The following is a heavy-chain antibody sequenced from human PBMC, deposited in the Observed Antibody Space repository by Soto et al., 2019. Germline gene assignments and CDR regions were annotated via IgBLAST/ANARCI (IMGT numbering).Heavy chain of an antibody. D-gene: IGHD3-22*01. CDR3: ARLYYYDSSGYYYDFDY. J-gene: IGHJ4*02. Sequence: GASVKVSCKASGYTFTSYGISWVRQAPGQGLEWMGWISAYNGNTNYAQKLQGRVTMTTDTSTSTAYMELRSLRSDDTAVYYCARLYYYDSSGYYYDFDYWGQGTLVTVSS. V-gene: IGHV1-18*01. CDR1: GYTFTSYG. CDR2: ISAYNGNT.